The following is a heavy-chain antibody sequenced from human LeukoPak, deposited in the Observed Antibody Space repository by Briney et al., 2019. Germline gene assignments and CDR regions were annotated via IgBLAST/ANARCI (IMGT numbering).Heavy chain of an antibody. Sequence: SETLSLTCTVSGGSISSGDYYWSWIRQPPGKGLEWNAYMYYSGSTYYNPSLKSRVTMSADTSKNQLSLKLSSVIAADTAVYYCARPYYYDSRIDPWGQGILVTVSS. V-gene: IGHV4-30-4*01. CDR2: MYYSGST. J-gene: IGHJ5*02. D-gene: IGHD3-22*01. CDR1: GGSISSGDYY. CDR3: ARPYYYDSRIDP.